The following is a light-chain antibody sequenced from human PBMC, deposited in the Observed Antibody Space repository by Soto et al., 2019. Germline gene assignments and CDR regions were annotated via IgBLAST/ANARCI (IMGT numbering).Light chain of an antibody. Sequence: ETVMTQSPATLSVFPGETVTLSCRASQSVSSKLAWYQQKPGQGPRLLIHGASTRATGIPVRFSGSGSGTEFTLTISSLQSEDCAVYYCQQYNNWPPITFGQGTRLEI. V-gene: IGKV3D-15*01. CDR1: QSVSSK. CDR3: QQYNNWPPIT. CDR2: GAS. J-gene: IGKJ5*01.